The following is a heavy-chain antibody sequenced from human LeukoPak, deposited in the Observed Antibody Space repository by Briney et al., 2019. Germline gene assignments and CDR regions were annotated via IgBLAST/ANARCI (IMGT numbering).Heavy chain of an antibody. Sequence: GGSLRLPCAASGFTVSSNYMSWVRQAPGKGLEWVSVIYSGGSSYYADSVKGRFTISRDNSKNTLYLQMNSLRAEDTAVYYCAFTRDTAMVTLDYWGQGTLVTVSS. D-gene: IGHD5-18*01. J-gene: IGHJ4*02. CDR2: IYSGGSS. CDR1: GFTVSSNY. V-gene: IGHV3-53*05. CDR3: AFTRDTAMVTLDY.